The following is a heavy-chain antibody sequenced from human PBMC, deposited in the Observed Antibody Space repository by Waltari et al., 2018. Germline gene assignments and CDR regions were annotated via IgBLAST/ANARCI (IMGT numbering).Heavy chain of an antibody. D-gene: IGHD3-22*01. J-gene: IGHJ3*02. V-gene: IGHV4-59*01. CDR3: ARLYYYDSSGYYYADPDAFDI. CDR1: GGSISSYY. Sequence: QVQLQESGPGLVKPSETLSLTCTVSGGSISSYYWRWIRQPPGKGLEWIGYIYYSGSTNYNPSLKSRVTISVDTSKNQFSLKLSSVTAADTAVYYCARLYYYDSSGYYYADPDAFDIWGQGTMVTVSS. CDR2: IYYSGST.